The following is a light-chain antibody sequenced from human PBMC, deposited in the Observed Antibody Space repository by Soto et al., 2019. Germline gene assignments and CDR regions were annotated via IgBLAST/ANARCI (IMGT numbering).Light chain of an antibody. CDR1: SSDVGSYNL. J-gene: IGLJ2*01. CDR3: CSYAGSSTLV. V-gene: IGLV2-23*02. CDR2: EVS. Sequence: QSALTQPASVSGSPGQSITISCTGTSSDVGSYNLVSWYQQHPGKAPKLMIYEVSKRPSGVSNRFSGSKSGNPASLTISGLQAADEADYYCCSYAGSSTLVFGGGTKLTVL.